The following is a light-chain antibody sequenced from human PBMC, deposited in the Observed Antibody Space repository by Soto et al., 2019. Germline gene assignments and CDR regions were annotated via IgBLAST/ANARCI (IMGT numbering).Light chain of an antibody. CDR1: QNVDKF. J-gene: IGKJ5*01. CDR3: QQRKNWPPIT. V-gene: IGKV3-11*01. CDR2: DSS. Sequence: EILLTQSPDTLSLSPGERATLSCRASQNVDKFLAWYQQRPGQPPRLLIFDSSNRATGVPVRFSGSGSGTVFTLTIGSLEPEDSAVYYCQQRKNWPPITFGQGTRLEIK.